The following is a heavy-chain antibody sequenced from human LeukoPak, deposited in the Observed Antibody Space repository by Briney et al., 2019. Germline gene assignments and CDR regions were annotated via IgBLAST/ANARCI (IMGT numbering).Heavy chain of an antibody. J-gene: IGHJ4*02. Sequence: GGSLRLSCAASGFTFSSYGMHWVRQAPGKGLEWVAVISYDGSNKYYADFVKGRFTISRDNSKNTLYLQMNSLRAEDTAVYYCAKDSVADGSFDYWGQGTLVTVSS. CDR3: AKDSVADGSFDY. CDR2: ISYDGSNK. CDR1: GFTFSSYG. D-gene: IGHD6-19*01. V-gene: IGHV3-30*18.